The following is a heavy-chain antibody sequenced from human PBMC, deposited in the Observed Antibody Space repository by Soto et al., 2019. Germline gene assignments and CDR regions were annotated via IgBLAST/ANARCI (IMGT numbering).Heavy chain of an antibody. D-gene: IGHD2-21*01. J-gene: IGHJ4*02. CDR1: GVTFSSET. Sequence: QVQLVQSGAEVKKPGSSVKVSCKASGVTFSSETISWVRQAPGQGLEWVGGIIPLFGTANYAQKFQGRVTITADESTSTLYIALSSLRSDDTAVYYFATELGDNPASPFDSWGQGTLVTVSS. V-gene: IGHV1-69*01. CDR3: ATELGDNPASPFDS. CDR2: IIPLFGTA.